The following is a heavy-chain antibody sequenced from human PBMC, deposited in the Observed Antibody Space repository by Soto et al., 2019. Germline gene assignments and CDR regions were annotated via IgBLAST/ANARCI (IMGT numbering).Heavy chain of an antibody. D-gene: IGHD2-2*01. CDR3: AREKGVVPAALPMLDY. CDR2: INAGNGNT. CDR1: GYSFTNYG. J-gene: IGHJ4*02. V-gene: IGHV1-3*01. Sequence: ASVKVSCKASGYSFTNYGVTWVRQAPGQRLEWMGWINAGNGNTQYSQKFQGRVTITRDTSASTAYMELSSLRSEDTAVYYCAREKGVVPAALPMLDYWGQGTLVTVSS.